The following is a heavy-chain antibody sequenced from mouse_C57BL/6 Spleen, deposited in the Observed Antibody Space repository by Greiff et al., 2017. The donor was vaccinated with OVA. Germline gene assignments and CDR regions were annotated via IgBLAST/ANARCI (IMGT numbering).Heavy chain of an antibody. D-gene: IGHD1-1*01. CDR3: ARGPNYYGSRGYFDY. Sequence: QVQLQQPGAELVKPGASVKLSCKASGYTFTSYWMHWVKQRPGQGLEWIGMIHPNSGSTNYNEKFKSQATLPVDNSSSPAYLQLRRLPSAASAVFDDARGPNYYGSRGYFDYWGQGTTLTVSS. J-gene: IGHJ2*01. CDR2: IHPNSGST. V-gene: IGHV1-64*01. CDR1: GYTFTSYW.